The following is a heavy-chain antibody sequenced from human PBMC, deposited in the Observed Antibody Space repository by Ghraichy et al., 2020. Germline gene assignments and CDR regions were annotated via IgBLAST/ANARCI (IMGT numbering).Heavy chain of an antibody. D-gene: IGHD2-2*01. J-gene: IGHJ5*02. CDR3: ARRAGDYQNWFDP. V-gene: IGHV5-51*01. CDR2: IYPGDSDT. CDR1: GYSFTSYW. Sequence: GESLNISCKGFGYSFTSYWIGWVRQMPGKGLEWMGIIYPGDSDTRYSPSFQGQVTISADKSISTAYLQWSSLKAPDTAMYYCARRAGDYQNWFDPWGQGTLVTVSS.